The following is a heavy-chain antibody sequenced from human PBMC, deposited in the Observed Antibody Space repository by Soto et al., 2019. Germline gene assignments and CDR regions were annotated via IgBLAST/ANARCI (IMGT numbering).Heavy chain of an antibody. D-gene: IGHD3-10*01. J-gene: IGHJ4*02. CDR2: ISGSGGST. CDR1: GFIFSSYA. CDR3: AKPSYGSGSYTSIDY. V-gene: IGHV3-23*01. Sequence: EVQLLESGGGLVQPGGSLRLSCAASGFIFSSYAMSWVRQAPGKGLEWVSGISGSGGSTYYADSVKGRFTISRDNSKNTLYLQMNSLRAEDTAIYYCAKPSYGSGSYTSIDYWGQGTLVNVSS.